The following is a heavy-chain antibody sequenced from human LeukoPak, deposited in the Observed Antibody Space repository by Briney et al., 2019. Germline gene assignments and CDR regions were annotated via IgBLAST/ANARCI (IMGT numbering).Heavy chain of an antibody. Sequence: GGSLRLSCAASGFTFSSYGMHWVRQAPGKGLEWVATISHDGSNKYYADSVKGRFTISRDNSKNTLYLQMNSLRAEDTAMYYCVAGYYFGDYWGQGTLVTVSS. CDR3: VAGYYFGDY. D-gene: IGHD3-22*01. J-gene: IGHJ4*02. V-gene: IGHV3-30*03. CDR2: ISHDGSNK. CDR1: GFTFSSYG.